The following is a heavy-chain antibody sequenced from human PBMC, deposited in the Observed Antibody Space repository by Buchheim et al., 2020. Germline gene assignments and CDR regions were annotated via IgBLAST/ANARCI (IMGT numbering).Heavy chain of an antibody. D-gene: IGHD3-10*01. J-gene: IGHJ6*03. CDR3: ARQITMVRGLTVNDYYYMDV. Sequence: QQQLQESGPGLVQPSETLSLTCTVSGGSISNSDSYYWGWIRQPPGKGLEWIGSIYYGGSTYYNPSLKSRVTISVDTSKNQFSLKLSSVTAADTAVYYCARQITMVRGLTVNDYYYMDVWGKGTT. CDR1: GGSISNSDSYY. V-gene: IGHV4-39*01. CDR2: IYYGGST.